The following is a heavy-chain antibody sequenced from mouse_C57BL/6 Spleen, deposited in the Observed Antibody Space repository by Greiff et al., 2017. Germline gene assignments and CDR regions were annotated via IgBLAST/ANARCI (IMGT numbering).Heavy chain of an antibody. V-gene: IGHV14-2*01. CDR3: ASYYGSSYEAMDY. J-gene: IGHJ4*01. CDR2: IDPEDGET. D-gene: IGHD1-1*01. Sequence: EVHLVESGAELVKPGASVKLSCTASGFNIKDYYMHWVKQRTEQGLEWIGRIDPEDGETKYAPKFQGKATITADTSSNTAYRQLSSLTSEDTAVYYCASYYGSSYEAMDYWGQGTSVTVSS. CDR1: GFNIKDYY.